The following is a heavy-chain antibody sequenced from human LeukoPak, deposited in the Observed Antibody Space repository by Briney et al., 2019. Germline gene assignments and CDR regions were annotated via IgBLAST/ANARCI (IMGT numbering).Heavy chain of an antibody. CDR1: DGSISSYY. J-gene: IGHJ6*03. D-gene: IGHD6-13*01. V-gene: IGHV4-4*09. CDR3: ARGIAAAGNFWGSYYYYYMDV. Sequence: SETLSLTCTVSDGSISSYYWSWIRQPPGKGLEWIGYIYTSGSTNYNPSLKSRVTISVDTSKNQFSLKLSSVTAADTAVYYCARGIAAAGNFWGSYYYYYMDVWGEGTTVTVSS. CDR2: IYTSGST.